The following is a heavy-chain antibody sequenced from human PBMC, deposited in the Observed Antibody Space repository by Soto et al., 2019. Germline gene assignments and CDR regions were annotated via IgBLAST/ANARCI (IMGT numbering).Heavy chain of an antibody. CDR3: ARVSSSIVVVPDYGMDV. J-gene: IGHJ6*02. CDR2: ISGKNGNT. D-gene: IGHD2-15*01. Sequence: QVQLVQSGVEVKKPGASVKVSCKASGYTFISHGISWVRQAPGQGLEWMGWISGKNGNTNYAQKVEGRVTLTTDTSTSTAYMKLRSLRSDDTAVYYCARVSSSIVVVPDYGMDVWGQGTTVTVSS. V-gene: IGHV1-18*04. CDR1: GYTFISHG.